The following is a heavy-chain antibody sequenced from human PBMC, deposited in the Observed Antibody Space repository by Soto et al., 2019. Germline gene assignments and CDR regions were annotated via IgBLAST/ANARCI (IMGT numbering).Heavy chain of an antibody. V-gene: IGHV1-69*01. D-gene: IGHD3-10*01. CDR2: IIPIFGTA. CDR1: GGTFSSYA. J-gene: IGHJ6*02. CDR3: ARVLEVSVVRGGDGMDV. Sequence: QVQLVQSGAEVKKPGSSVKVSCKASGGTFSSYAISWVRQAPGQGLEWLGGIIPIFGTANYAQKFQGRVTITADESTSTAYMELSSMRSEDTAVYYCARVLEVSVVRGGDGMDVWGQGTTVTVSS.